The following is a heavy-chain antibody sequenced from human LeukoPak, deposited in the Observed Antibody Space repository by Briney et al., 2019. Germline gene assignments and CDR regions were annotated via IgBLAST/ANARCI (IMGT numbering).Heavy chain of an antibody. CDR3: ARKVPSAQSDF. Sequence: PGESLRLSCAVSGFTFSSYSMNWVRRAPGKGLEWVSAISGNSFWIYYADSVKGRFTISRDNAKNSLYLQMDSLRADDTAVYYCARKVPSAQSDFWGQGTLVTVSS. CDR1: GFTFSSYS. V-gene: IGHV3-21*01. J-gene: IGHJ4*02. CDR2: ISGNSFWI.